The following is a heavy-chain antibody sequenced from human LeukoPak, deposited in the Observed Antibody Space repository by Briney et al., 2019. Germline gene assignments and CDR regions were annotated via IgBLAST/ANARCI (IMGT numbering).Heavy chain of an antibody. V-gene: IGHV4-39*01. CDR1: GGSISSSSYY. CDR2: IYYSGST. D-gene: IGHD6-19*01. Sequence: SETLSLTCTVSGGSISSSSYYWGWIRQPPGKGLEWIGSIYYSGSTYYNPSLKSRVTISVDTSKNQFSQKLSSVTAADTAVYYCARQIRTYSSGWYNWFDPWGQGTLVTVSS. CDR3: ARQIRTYSSGWYNWFDP. J-gene: IGHJ5*02.